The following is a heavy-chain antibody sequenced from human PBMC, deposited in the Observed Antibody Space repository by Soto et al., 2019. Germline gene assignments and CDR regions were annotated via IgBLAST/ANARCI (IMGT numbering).Heavy chain of an antibody. D-gene: IGHD6-19*01. CDR3: AKDTGYSRGWNAFDI. CDR1: GFTFDDYA. CDR2: ISWNSGSI. J-gene: IGHJ3*02. V-gene: IGHV3-9*01. Sequence: EVQLVESGGGLVQPGRSLRLSCAASGFTFDDYAMHWVRQAPGKGLEWVSGISWNSGSIGYADSVKGRFTISRDNAKNSLYLQMNSLRDEDTALYYCAKDTGYSRGWNAFDIWGQGTMVTVSS.